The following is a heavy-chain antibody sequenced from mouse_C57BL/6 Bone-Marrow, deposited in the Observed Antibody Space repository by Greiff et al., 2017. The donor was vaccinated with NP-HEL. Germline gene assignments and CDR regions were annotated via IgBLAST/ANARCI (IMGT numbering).Heavy chain of an antibody. CDR2: INPNNGGT. CDR3: ASYGSSYGFAY. Sequence: VQLQQSGPELVKPGASVKISCKASGYTFTDYYMNWVKQSHGKSLEWLGDINPNNGGTSYNQKFKGKATLTVDKSSSTAYMARRSLTSEDSAVYYCASYGSSYGFAYWGQGTLVTVSA. V-gene: IGHV1-26*01. J-gene: IGHJ3*01. CDR1: GYTFTDYY. D-gene: IGHD1-1*01.